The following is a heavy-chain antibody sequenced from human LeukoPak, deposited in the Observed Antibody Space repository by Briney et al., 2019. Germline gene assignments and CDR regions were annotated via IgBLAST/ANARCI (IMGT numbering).Heavy chain of an antibody. V-gene: IGHV4-39*07. CDR3: ARERSSSGGHNWFDP. Sequence: SETLSLTCTVSGGYIITSGHSWGWIRQPPGKGLEWIGSVYYTGVTSTNPFFRSRMSISVDTSKNQFSLNLTSVTAADAAVYYCARERSSSGGHNWFDPWGQGTLVTVSS. J-gene: IGHJ5*02. D-gene: IGHD4-23*01. CDR2: VYYTGVT. CDR1: GGYIITSGHS.